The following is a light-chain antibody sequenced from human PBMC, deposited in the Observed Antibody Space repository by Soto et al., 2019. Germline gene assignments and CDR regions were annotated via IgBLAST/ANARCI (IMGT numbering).Light chain of an antibody. CDR2: GAS. CDR1: QSVSSN. J-gene: IGKJ4*01. CDR3: QQYNNWPLT. V-gene: IGKV3-15*01. Sequence: EIVLTQSPGTLSLSPGESATTTCKASQSVSSNLAWYQQKPGQAPRLLIYGASTRATGIPARFSGSGSGTEFALTISSLQSEDFAVYYCQQYNNWPLTFGGGTKVDIK.